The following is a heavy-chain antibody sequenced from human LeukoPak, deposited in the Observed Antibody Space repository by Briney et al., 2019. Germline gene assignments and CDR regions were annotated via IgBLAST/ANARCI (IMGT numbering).Heavy chain of an antibody. CDR3: ARGRRYYYDSSGSGYFDY. V-gene: IGHV4-39*07. CDR1: GGSISSGAYY. J-gene: IGHJ4*02. CDR2: INHSGST. D-gene: IGHD3-22*01. Sequence: SETLSLTCTVSGGSISSGAYYWSWIRQPPGKGLEWIGEINHSGSTNYNPSLKSRVTISVDTSKNQFSLKLSSVTAADTAVYYCARGRRYYYDSSGSGYFDYWGQGTLVTVSS.